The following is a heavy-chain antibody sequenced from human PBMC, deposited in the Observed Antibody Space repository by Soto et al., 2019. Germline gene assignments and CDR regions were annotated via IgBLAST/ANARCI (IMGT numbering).Heavy chain of an antibody. CDR3: STNSHFISVFARQDY. CDR1: GFTISDSW. CDR2: IKSIRDGGTT. Sequence: LRLSCAASGFTISDSWIMWSPQAPGMGLEWVGRIKSIRDGGTTDFAAPVKARFAISRDDSKNMVYLQINSLNTEDTAVYYCSTNSHFISVFARQDYGGHGTLVTVSS. V-gene: IGHV3-15*07. D-gene: IGHD3-9*01. J-gene: IGHJ4*01.